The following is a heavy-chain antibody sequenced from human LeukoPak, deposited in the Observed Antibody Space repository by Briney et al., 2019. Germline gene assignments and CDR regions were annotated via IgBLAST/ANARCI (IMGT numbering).Heavy chain of an antibody. V-gene: IGHV3-7*01. Sequence: GGSLRLSCAASGFTFSSYWMSWVRQAPGKGLEWVANIKQDGSEKYYVDSVKGRFTISRDNAKNSLYLQMNSLRAEDTAVYYCARLTTGTTALYYYYYGMDVWGQGTTVTVSS. J-gene: IGHJ6*02. D-gene: IGHD1-1*01. CDR3: ARLTTGTTALYYYYYGMDV. CDR1: GFTFSSYW. CDR2: IKQDGSEK.